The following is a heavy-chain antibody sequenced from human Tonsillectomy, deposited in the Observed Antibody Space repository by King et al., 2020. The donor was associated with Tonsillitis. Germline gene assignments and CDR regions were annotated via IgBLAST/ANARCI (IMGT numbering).Heavy chain of an antibody. J-gene: IGHJ5*02. D-gene: IGHD6-19*01. CDR2: IRSKVYGGTT. V-gene: IGHV3-49*03. CDR3: ARDPDQYSSRWSAFDP. Sequence: VQLVESGGGLVQPGRSLRLSCTTSAFTFGDYAMSWFRQAPGKGLEWVGFIRSKVYGGTTEHAESVKGRFTISRDDSKSIAYLQMNSLKTEDTAVYYCARDPDQYSSRWSAFDPWGQGTLVTVSS. CDR1: AFTFGDYA.